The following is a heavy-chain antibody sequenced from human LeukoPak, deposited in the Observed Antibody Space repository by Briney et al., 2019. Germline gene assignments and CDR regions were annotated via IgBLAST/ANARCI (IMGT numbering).Heavy chain of an antibody. CDR3: ARATYSGYDHYYYYYYMDV. CDR2: ISAYNGNT. CDR1: GYTFTSYG. V-gene: IGHV1-18*01. D-gene: IGHD5-12*01. J-gene: IGHJ6*03. Sequence: ASVKVSCKASGYTFTSYGISWVRQAPGQGLEWMGWISAYNGNTNYAQKLQGRVTITRNTSISTAYMELSSLRSEDTAVYYCARATYSGYDHYYYYYYMDVWGKGTTVTVSS.